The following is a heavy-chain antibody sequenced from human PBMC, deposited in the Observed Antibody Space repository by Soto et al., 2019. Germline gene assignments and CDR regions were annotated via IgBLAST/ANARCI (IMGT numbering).Heavy chain of an antibody. CDR1: GFTFSRYI. V-gene: IGHV3-21*01. CDR2: ISSSSSYI. CDR3: ARDFTYYYYYGMDV. J-gene: IGHJ6*02. Sequence: EVQLVESGGGLVRPGGSLSLSCAASGFTFSRYIMNWVRQAPGKGLEWVSSISSSSSYIYYADSVKGRFTISRDNAKNSLYLQMNSLRAEDTAVYYCARDFTYYYYYGMDVWGQGTTVTVSS. D-gene: IGHD3-16*01.